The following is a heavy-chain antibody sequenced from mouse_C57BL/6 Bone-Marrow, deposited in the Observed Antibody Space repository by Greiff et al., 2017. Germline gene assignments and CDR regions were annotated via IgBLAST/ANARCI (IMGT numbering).Heavy chain of an antibody. CDR3: ARWGIYYGNYRFAY. J-gene: IGHJ3*01. Sequence: VQLQESGAELARPGASVKLSCKASGYTFTSYGISWVKQRTGQGLEWIGEIYPRSGNTYYNEKFKGKDTLTADKSSSTAYMELRSLTSEDSAVYFCARWGIYYGNYRFAYWGQGTLVTVSA. D-gene: IGHD2-1*01. CDR1: GYTFTSYG. V-gene: IGHV1-81*01. CDR2: IYPRSGNT.